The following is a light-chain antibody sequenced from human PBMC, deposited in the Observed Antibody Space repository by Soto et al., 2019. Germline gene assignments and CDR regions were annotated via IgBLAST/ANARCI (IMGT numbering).Light chain of an antibody. J-gene: IGKJ4*01. CDR3: MQALQTPLT. Sequence: EIVMTQSPLSLAVTPGEPASISCRSSQSLLHGNGNTYLDWYLQKPGQSPQVLISFASVRATGVPDRFSGSGSGTYFTLEISRVEAEDVGVYYCMQALQTPLTFGGGTKVEIK. V-gene: IGKV2-28*01. CDR1: QSLLHGNGNTY. CDR2: FAS.